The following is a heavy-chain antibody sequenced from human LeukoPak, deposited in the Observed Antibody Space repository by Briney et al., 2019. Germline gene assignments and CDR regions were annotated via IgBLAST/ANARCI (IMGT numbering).Heavy chain of an antibody. CDR3: ARVPDDYGDYYFDY. CDR2: IYYSGSN. CDR1: GGSISSYY. J-gene: IGHJ4*02. V-gene: IGHV4-59*01. Sequence: SETLSLTCTVSGGSISSYYWSWIRQAPGKGLEWIGYIYYSGSNNYNPSLKRRVTISVDTSKNEFSLKLSSVTAADTAVYYCARVPDDYGDYYFDYWGQGTLVTVSS. D-gene: IGHD4-17*01.